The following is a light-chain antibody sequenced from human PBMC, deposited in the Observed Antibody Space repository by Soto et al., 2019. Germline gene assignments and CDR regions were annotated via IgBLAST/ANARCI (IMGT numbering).Light chain of an antibody. V-gene: IGKV1-5*01. J-gene: IGKJ5*01. CDR1: QSISSW. CDR2: DAY. CDR3: QQYNSYLIT. Sequence: EIQMTQSPSTLSASVGDRFTITCLASQSISSWLAWYQQKPGKAPKLLIYDAYSLESGVTSRFSGSGSGTEFTLTISSLQPDDFATYYCQQYNSYLITFGQGTRLDIK.